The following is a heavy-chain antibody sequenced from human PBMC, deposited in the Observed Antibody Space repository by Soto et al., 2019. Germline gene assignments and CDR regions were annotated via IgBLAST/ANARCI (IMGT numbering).Heavy chain of an antibody. V-gene: IGHV3-23*01. D-gene: IGHD6-13*01. CDR1: GFTFSNHA. CDR3: AKDRTAAARNFDY. J-gene: IGHJ4*02. CDR2: ISTAVGAT. Sequence: GVLRLSCAVSGFTFSNHAMSWVRQAPGKGLEWVSAISTAVGATYYADSVKGRFTISRDDSNNALYLQMDSLRAEDTAVYYCAKDRTAAARNFDYWGQGTLVTVSS.